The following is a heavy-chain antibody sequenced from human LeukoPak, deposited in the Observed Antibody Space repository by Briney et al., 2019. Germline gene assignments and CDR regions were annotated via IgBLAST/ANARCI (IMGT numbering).Heavy chain of an antibody. V-gene: IGHV1-3*01. CDR1: GYTFTSYA. CDR2: INAGNGNT. D-gene: IGHD3-3*01. Sequence: ASVKVSCKASGYTFTSYAMHWVRQAPGQRLEWVGWINAGNGNTKYSQKFQGRVTITRDTSASTAYMELSSLRSEDTAVYYCARGSVDFWSGYLNYYYYYGMDVWGQGTTVTVSS. CDR3: ARGSVDFWSGYLNYYYYYGMDV. J-gene: IGHJ6*02.